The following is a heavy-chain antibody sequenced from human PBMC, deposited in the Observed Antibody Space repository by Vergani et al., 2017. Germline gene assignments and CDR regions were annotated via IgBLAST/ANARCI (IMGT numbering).Heavy chain of an antibody. CDR1: GGTFSSYT. CDR3: ARDKSLMDVFTMIVVVRGDYYYGMDV. J-gene: IGHJ6*02. V-gene: IGHV1-69*08. CDR2: IIPILGIA. Sequence: QVQLVQSGAEVKKPGSSVKVSCKASGGTFSSYTISWVRQAPGQGLEWMGRIIPILGIANYAQKFQGRVTITADKSTSTAYMELSSLRSEDTAVYYCARDKSLMDVFTMIVVVRGDYYYGMDVWGQGTTVTVSS. D-gene: IGHD3-22*01.